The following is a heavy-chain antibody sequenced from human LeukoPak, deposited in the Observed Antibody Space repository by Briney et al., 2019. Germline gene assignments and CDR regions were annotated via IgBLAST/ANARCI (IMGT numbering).Heavy chain of an antibody. CDR1: GFTFSSYE. Sequence: PGGSLRLSCAASGFTFSSYEMNWVRQAPGKGLEWVSYITSSGSTIHYADSVKGRFTISRDNAKNSLYLQMNSLRAEDTAVYYCARVTFTYFDYWGQGTLVTVSS. D-gene: IGHD1-14*01. J-gene: IGHJ4*02. CDR3: ARVTFTYFDY. V-gene: IGHV3-48*03. CDR2: ITSSGSTI.